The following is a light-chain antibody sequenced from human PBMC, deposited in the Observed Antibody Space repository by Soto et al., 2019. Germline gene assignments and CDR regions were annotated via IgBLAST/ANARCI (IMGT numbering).Light chain of an antibody. Sequence: QSALTQPASVSGSPGQSITISCAGTNSDVGNSNTVSWYQQHPGKAPRLIIYEGTERPSGISNRFSGSKSGNSASLTISGLQAEDEADYYCCSKAGSSAYVFGTGTKLTVL. CDR1: NSDVGNSNT. V-gene: IGLV2-23*01. J-gene: IGLJ1*01. CDR2: EGT. CDR3: CSKAGSSAYV.